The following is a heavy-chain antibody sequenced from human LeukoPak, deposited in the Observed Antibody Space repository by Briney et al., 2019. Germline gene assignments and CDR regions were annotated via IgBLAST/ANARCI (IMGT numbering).Heavy chain of an antibody. V-gene: IGHV3-74*01. CDR3: AKDGDSFYSNRIYYYYYYMDV. CDR2: IKTDGSIT. D-gene: IGHD4-11*01. J-gene: IGHJ6*03. Sequence: PGGSLRLSCAASGFSFSVYWMHWVRQAPGKGPVWVSRIKTDGSITDYADFVKGRFTISRDNAKNTLYLQMNSLRAEDTAVYYCAKDGDSFYSNRIYYYYYYMDVWGKGTTVTVSS. CDR1: GFSFSVYW.